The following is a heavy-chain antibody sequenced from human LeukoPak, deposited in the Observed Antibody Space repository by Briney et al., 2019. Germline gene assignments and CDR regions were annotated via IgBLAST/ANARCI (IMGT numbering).Heavy chain of an antibody. CDR3: ARDLNYYVAMDV. Sequence: GGSLRLSCEASGSTFSAYAMTWIRQAPGKGLEWVSSIGSDNKPHYSESVKGRFAISRDNSKSMLFLQLNSLRAEDTALYYCARDLNYYVAMDVWGQGTTVTVSS. CDR2: IGSDNKP. CDR1: GSTFSAYA. D-gene: IGHD3-10*02. J-gene: IGHJ6*02. V-gene: IGHV3-23*01.